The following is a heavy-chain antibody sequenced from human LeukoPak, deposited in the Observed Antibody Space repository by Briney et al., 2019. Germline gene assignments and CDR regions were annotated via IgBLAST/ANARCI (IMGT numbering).Heavy chain of an antibody. Sequence: PGGSLRLSCAASGFTFSSYAMNWVRQAPGKGLEWVSAISGSGGSTYYADSVKGRFTISRDNSKNTLYMQMNSLRAEDTAVYYCAKGKMYYHGSGSYYSDYWGQGTLVTVSS. J-gene: IGHJ4*02. CDR3: AKGKMYYHGSGSYYSDY. CDR1: GFTFSSYA. CDR2: ISGSGGST. V-gene: IGHV3-23*01. D-gene: IGHD3-10*01.